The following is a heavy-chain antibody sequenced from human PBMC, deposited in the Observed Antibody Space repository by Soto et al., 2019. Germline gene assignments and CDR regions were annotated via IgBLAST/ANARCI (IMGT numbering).Heavy chain of an antibody. J-gene: IGHJ4*02. CDR3: AKLLLLLTKAPFDY. CDR2: IYSGGTT. V-gene: IGHV3-53*01. D-gene: IGHD3-22*01. Sequence: GGSLRLSCAASGFSVSSKYMNWVRQAPGKGLEWVSVIYSGGTTYYAGSVKGRFTISRDISKNTLYLQMNSLRAEDTAVYYCAKLLLLLTKAPFDYWGQGTLVTVSS. CDR1: GFSVSSKY.